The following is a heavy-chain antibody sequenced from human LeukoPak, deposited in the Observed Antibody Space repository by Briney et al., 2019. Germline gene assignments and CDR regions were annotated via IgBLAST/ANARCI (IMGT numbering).Heavy chain of an antibody. V-gene: IGHV3-11*04. Sequence: GGSLRLSCAASGFTFSDYYMSWIRQAPGKALEWVTNVSSGSSTIYYADSVKGRFTISRDNSKNTLYLQMNSLRAEDTAVYYCAKDISGDWHAFDTWGQGTMVTVSS. CDR2: VSSGSSTI. CDR3: AKDISGDWHAFDT. J-gene: IGHJ3*02. D-gene: IGHD2-21*02. CDR1: GFTFSDYY.